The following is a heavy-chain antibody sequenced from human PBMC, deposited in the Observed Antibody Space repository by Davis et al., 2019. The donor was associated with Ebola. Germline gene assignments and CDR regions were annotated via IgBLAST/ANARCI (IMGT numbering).Heavy chain of an antibody. J-gene: IGHJ6*02. CDR1: GFTFSSYG. CDR2: IWYDGSNK. V-gene: IGHV3-33*01. Sequence: GESLKISCAASGFTFSSYGMHWVRQAPGKGLEWVAVIWYDGSNKYYADSVKGRFTISRDNSKNTLYLQMNSLRAEDTAVYYCARLGQQLVDYYYGMDVWGQGTTVTVSS. D-gene: IGHD6-13*01. CDR3: ARLGQQLVDYYYGMDV.